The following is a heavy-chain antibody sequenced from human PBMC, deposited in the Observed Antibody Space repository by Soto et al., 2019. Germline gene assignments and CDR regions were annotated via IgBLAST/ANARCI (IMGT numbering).Heavy chain of an antibody. CDR2: INAGNGNT. V-gene: IGHV1-3*01. CDR3: ARGAGFGELWGNFDY. J-gene: IGHJ4*02. D-gene: IGHD3-10*01. Sequence: QVQLVQSGAEVKKPGASVKVSCKASGYTFTSYAMHWVRQAPGQRLEWMGWINAGNGNTKYSQKFQGRVTITRDTSASTAYMELSSLRSEDTAVYYCARGAGFGELWGNFDYWGQGTLVTVSS. CDR1: GYTFTSYA.